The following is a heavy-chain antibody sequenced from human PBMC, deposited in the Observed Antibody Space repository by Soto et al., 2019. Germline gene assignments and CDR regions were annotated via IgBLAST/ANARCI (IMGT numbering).Heavy chain of an antibody. J-gene: IGHJ6*03. CDR1: GDSVSSNSAA. CDR3: ARAGPSVVVVAGSPYYYYYMDV. Sequence: KQSQTLSLTCAISGDSVSSNSAAWNWIRQSPSRGLEWLGRTYYRSKWYNDYAVSVKSRITINPDTSKNQFSLQLDSVTPEETAVYYCARAGPSVVVVAGSPYYYYYMDVWGKGTTVTVSS. CDR2: TYYRSKWYN. V-gene: IGHV6-1*01. D-gene: IGHD2-15*01.